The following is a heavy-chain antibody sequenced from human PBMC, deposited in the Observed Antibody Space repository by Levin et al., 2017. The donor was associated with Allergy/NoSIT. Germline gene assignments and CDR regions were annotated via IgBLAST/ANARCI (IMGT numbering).Heavy chain of an antibody. D-gene: IGHD3-22*01. CDR3: ARELYYYDSSGSDY. V-gene: IGHV3-21*01. Sequence: GESLKISCAASGFTFSSYSMNWVRQAPGKGLEWVSSISSSSSYIYYADSVKGRFTISRDNAKNSLYLQMNSLRAEDTAVYYCARELYYYDSSGSDYWGQGTLVTVSS. CDR2: ISSSSSYI. CDR1: GFTFSSYS. J-gene: IGHJ4*02.